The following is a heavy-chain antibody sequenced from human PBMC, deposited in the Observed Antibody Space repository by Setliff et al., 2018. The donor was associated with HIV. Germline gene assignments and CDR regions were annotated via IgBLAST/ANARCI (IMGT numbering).Heavy chain of an antibody. CDR2: INHSGST. CDR1: GGSFSGYY. J-gene: IGHJ6*03. D-gene: IGHD3-3*01. V-gene: IGHV4-34*01. CDR3: ARGTAYYNFWSGYSQDYYYMDV. Sequence: SETLSLTCAVYGGSFSGYYRSWIRQSPGKGLEWIGEINHSGSTKYNPSLKSRVTISVDTSKNQFSLKLSSVTAADTAVYYCARGTAYYNFWSGYSQDYYYMDVWGKGTTVTVSS.